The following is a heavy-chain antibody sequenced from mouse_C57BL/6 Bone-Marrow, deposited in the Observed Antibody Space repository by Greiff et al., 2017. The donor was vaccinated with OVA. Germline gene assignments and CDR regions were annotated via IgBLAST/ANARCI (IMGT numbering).Heavy chain of an antibody. J-gene: IGHJ1*03. CDR2: ISSGGSYT. D-gene: IGHD1-1*01. CDR1: GFTFSSYG. Sequence: EVQGVESGGDLVKPGGSLKLSCAASGFTFSSYGMSWVRQTPDKRLEWVATISSGGSYTYYPDGVKGRFTISRDNAKNTLYLQMSSLKSEDTAMYYCARHSYGSSPYWYFDVWGTGTTVTVSS. CDR3: ARHSYGSSPYWYFDV. V-gene: IGHV5-6*01.